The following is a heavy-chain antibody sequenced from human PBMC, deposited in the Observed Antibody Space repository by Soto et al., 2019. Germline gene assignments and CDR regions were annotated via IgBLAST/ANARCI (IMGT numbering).Heavy chain of an antibody. Sequence: PGGSLRLSCAASGFTFSSYSMNWVRQAPGKGLEWVSSISSSSSYIYYADSVKGRFTISRDNAKNSLYLQMNSLRAEDTAVYYCARIQTPPWIQLWDASGPYFAIDDYWGQGTLVTVSS. CDR1: GFTFSSYS. CDR2: ISSSSSYI. V-gene: IGHV3-21*01. J-gene: IGHJ4*02. D-gene: IGHD5-18*01. CDR3: ARIQTPPWIQLWDASGPYFAIDDY.